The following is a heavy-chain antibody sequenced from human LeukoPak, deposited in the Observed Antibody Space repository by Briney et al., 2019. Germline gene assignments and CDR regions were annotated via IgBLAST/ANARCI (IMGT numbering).Heavy chain of an antibody. Sequence: GGSLRLSCAASGFTVSSNYMSWVRQAPGKGLEWVSVIYSGGSTYYADSVKGRFTIPRDNSKNTLYLQMNSLRAEDTAVYYCARGARGYYDFWSGYYTAEYFQHWGQGTLVTVSS. CDR3: ARGARGYYDFWSGYYTAEYFQH. J-gene: IGHJ1*01. CDR1: GFTVSSNY. CDR2: IYSGGST. V-gene: IGHV3-66*02. D-gene: IGHD3-3*01.